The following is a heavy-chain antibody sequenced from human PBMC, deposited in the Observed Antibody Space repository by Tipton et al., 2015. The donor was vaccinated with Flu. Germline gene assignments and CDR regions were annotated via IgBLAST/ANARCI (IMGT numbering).Heavy chain of an antibody. V-gene: IGHV4-39*07. J-gene: IGHJ5*01. CDR2: IYYTGYR. D-gene: IGHD3-16*01. CDR3: AKVKFGWVES. CDR1: GGPITSSSYY. Sequence: TLSLTCSVSGGPITSSSYYWGWIRQPPGRPLEWVGSIYYTGYRYDNPSLKSRLAMSIDTSQSQFSLRLSSMTAANTAVYYCAKVKFGWVESWAKGTLVTVSS.